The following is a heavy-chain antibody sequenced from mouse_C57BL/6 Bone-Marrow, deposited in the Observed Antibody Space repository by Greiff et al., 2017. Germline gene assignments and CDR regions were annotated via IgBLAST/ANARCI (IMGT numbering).Heavy chain of an antibody. Sequence: QVQLQQSGPGLVQPSQSLSITCTVSGFSLTSYGVHWVRQPPGKGLVWLGVIWSGGSTDYNAAFISRLSISKDNSKSQVFFKMNSLQADDTAIYYCAKKATSYYDYEFAYWGQGTLVTVSA. CDR2: IWSGGST. CDR3: AKKATSYYDYEFAY. D-gene: IGHD2-4*01. CDR1: GFSLTSYG. J-gene: IGHJ3*01. V-gene: IGHV2-4*01.